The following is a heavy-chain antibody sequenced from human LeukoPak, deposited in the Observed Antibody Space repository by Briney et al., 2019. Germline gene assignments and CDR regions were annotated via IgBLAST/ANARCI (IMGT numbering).Heavy chain of an antibody. D-gene: IGHD6-13*01. CDR1: GYTFTSYA. Sequence: GASVKVSCKASGYTFTSYAMNWVRQAPGQGLEWMGWINTNTGNPTYAQGFTGRFVFSLDTSVSTAYLQIGSLKAEDTAVYYCARDLPTGWYSSSWYPVGMDVWGQGTTVTVSS. CDR2: INTNTGNP. V-gene: IGHV7-4-1*01. CDR3: ARDLPTGWYSSSWYPVGMDV. J-gene: IGHJ6*02.